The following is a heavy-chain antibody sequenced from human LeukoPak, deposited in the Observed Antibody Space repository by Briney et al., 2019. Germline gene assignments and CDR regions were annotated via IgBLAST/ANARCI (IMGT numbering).Heavy chain of an antibody. Sequence: SETLSLTCSVSGDSITSGDSYWTWIRQPAGKGLEWIGLIYTSGSTKYNPSLKCRITISLDTSKNQFSLQLSSVTAADTAVYYCAREYGHWGQGTLVTVSS. CDR3: AREYGH. D-gene: IGHD3-10*01. CDR2: IYTSGST. V-gene: IGHV4-61*02. CDR1: GDSITSGDSY. J-gene: IGHJ4*02.